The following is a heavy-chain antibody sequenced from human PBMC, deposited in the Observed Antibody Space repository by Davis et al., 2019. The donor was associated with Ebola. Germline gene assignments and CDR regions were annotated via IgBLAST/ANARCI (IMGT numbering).Heavy chain of an antibody. J-gene: IGHJ4*02. D-gene: IGHD3-3*01. CDR2: IKSKTDGGTT. Sequence: GESLKIPCAASGFTFSNAWMSWVRQAPGKGLEWVGRIKSKTDGGTTDYAAPVKGRFTISRDDSKNTLYLQMNSLKTEDTAVYYCTTLQYYDFWSGYYLPFDYWGQGTLVTVSS. CDR3: TTLQYYDFWSGYYLPFDY. V-gene: IGHV3-15*01. CDR1: GFTFSNAW.